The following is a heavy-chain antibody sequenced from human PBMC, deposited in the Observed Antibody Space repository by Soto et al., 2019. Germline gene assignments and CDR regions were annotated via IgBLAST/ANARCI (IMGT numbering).Heavy chain of an antibody. CDR3: TTAIYCSSTSCYNTAWGDFDY. V-gene: IGHV3-15*01. CDR2: IKSKTDGGTT. J-gene: IGHJ4*02. D-gene: IGHD2-2*02. CDR1: GFTFSNAW. Sequence: GGSLRLSCAASGFTFSNAWMSWVRQAPGKGLEWVGRIKSKTDGGTTDYAAPVKGRFTISRDDSKNTLYLQMNSLKTEDTAVYYCTTAIYCSSTSCYNTAWGDFDYWGQGTLVTVSS.